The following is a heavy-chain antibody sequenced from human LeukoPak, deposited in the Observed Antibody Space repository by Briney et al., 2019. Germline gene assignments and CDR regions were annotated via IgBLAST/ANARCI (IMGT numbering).Heavy chain of an antibody. CDR1: GFTVSSNY. CDR2: IYSGGST. J-gene: IGHJ6*03. Sequence: GGSLRLSCAASGFTVSSNYMSWVRQAPGKGLEWVSVIYSGGSTYYADSVKGRFTISRDNSKNALYLQMNSLRAEDTAVYYCARSEVFVDYYYMDVWGKGTTVTVSS. V-gene: IGHV3-53*01. CDR3: ARSEVFVDYYYMDV.